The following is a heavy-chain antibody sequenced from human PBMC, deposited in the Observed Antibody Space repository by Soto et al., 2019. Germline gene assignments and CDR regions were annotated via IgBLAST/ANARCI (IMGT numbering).Heavy chain of an antibody. Sequence: EVQLLESGGGLVQPGGSLRLSCAASGISFSTFAMSWVRQAPGKGLEWVSAIDGTVNTTHYADSVKGRFTLSKDKAKNMLYLQMNSLRAEDTAVYYCAKAMIAFGGVLDAFEVWGQGTMVTVSP. CDR3: AKAMIAFGGVLDAFEV. J-gene: IGHJ3*01. CDR1: GISFSTFA. V-gene: IGHV3-23*05. D-gene: IGHD3-16*01. CDR2: IDGTVNTT.